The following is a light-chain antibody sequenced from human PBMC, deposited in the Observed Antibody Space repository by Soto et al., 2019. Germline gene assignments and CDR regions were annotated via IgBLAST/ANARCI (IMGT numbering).Light chain of an antibody. V-gene: IGKV3-15*01. CDR1: QSVGSN. CDR2: AAS. CDR3: QQYNNWPRT. J-gene: IGKJ1*01. Sequence: EIVMTQAPATLSVSPGDRATLSFSASQSVGSNLAWYQHKPGQAPRLLIFAASARAADIPARFSGSGSGTDFTLTISSLQSEDFALYYCQQYNNWPRTFGQGTKVDIK.